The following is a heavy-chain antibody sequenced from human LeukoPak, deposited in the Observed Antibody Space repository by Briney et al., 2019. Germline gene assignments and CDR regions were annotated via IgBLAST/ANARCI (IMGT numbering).Heavy chain of an antibody. CDR2: INTSGST. Sequence: SETLSLTCTVSGGSISSYYWTWIRQSAGKGLEWIGRINTSGSTNYNPSLRSRVTMSVNTSKNQFSLSLTSVTAADTAVYSCAREGGDPRWLDPWGQGTLVTVSS. V-gene: IGHV4-4*07. D-gene: IGHD6-25*01. CDR3: AREGGDPRWLDP. CDR1: GGSISSYY. J-gene: IGHJ5*02.